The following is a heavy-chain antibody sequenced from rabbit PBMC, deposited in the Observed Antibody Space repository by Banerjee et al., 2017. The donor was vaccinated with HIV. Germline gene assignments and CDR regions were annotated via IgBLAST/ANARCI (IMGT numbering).Heavy chain of an antibody. CDR2: IYTSTGST. CDR1: GIDFSSYYY. CDR3: ARAHASSSDASDYFNL. Sequence: QQQLEESGGGLVKPGGTLTLTCKASGIDFSSYYYMCWVRQAPGKGLELIACIYTSTGSTWYASWVNGRFTISRSTSLNTVTLQMTSLTGADTATYFCARAHASSSDASDYFNLWGPGTLVTVS. D-gene: IGHD1-1*01. J-gene: IGHJ4*01. V-gene: IGHV1S43*01.